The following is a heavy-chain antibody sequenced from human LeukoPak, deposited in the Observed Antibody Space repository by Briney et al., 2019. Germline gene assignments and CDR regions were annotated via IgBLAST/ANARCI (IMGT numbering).Heavy chain of an antibody. CDR3: AKGLYYDILTGYYNT. Sequence: PGGSLRLSCAASGFTFDDYAMHWVRHAPGKGLEWVSGISSIGYADSVKGRFTISRDNAKNSLYLQMNSLRAEDTALYYCAKGLYYDILTGYYNTWGQGTLVTVSS. CDR1: GFTFDDYA. V-gene: IGHV3-9*01. D-gene: IGHD3-9*01. J-gene: IGHJ5*02. CDR2: ISSI.